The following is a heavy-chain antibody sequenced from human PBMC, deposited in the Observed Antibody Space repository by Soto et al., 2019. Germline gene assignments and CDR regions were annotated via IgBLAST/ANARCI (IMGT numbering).Heavy chain of an antibody. CDR2: ISYDGSNK. V-gene: IGHV3-30-3*01. CDR3: ARDRDEWFGEVNDAFDI. Sequence: QVQLVESVGGVVQPGRSLRLSCAASGFTFSSYAMHWVRQAPGKGLEWVAVISYDGSNKYYADSVKGRFTISRDNSKNTLYLQMNSLRAEDTAVYYCARDRDEWFGEVNDAFDIWGQGTMVTVSS. D-gene: IGHD3-10*01. CDR1: GFTFSSYA. J-gene: IGHJ3*02.